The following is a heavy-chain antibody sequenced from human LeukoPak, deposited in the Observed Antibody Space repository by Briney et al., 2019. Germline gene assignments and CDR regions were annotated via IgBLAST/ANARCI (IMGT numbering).Heavy chain of an antibody. CDR2: IYYSGST. CDR1: GGSISSGDYY. Sequence: SETLSLICTVSGGSISSGDYYWSWIRQPPGKGLEWIGCIYYSGSTYYNPSLKSRVTISVDTSKNQFSLKLSSVTAADTAVYYCARSLLAARPDVWFDPWGQGTLVTVSS. J-gene: IGHJ5*02. D-gene: IGHD6-6*01. V-gene: IGHV4-30-4*01. CDR3: ARSLLAARPDVWFDP.